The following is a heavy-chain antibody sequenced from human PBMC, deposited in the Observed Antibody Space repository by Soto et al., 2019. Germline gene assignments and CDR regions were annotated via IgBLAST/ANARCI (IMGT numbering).Heavy chain of an antibody. Sequence: EVQLLESGGGLVHPGGSLRLSCAASGFTFSSYTMNWVRQAPGKGLEWVSAITGSGGSTYYADSVKGRFTISRDNSQNTVSLQMNSLKTDDTAIYYYAHRVAEESWCSSPSCFLVAFDIWGQGTMVTVSS. V-gene: IGHV3-23*01. CDR3: AHRVAEESWCSSPSCFLVAFDI. CDR2: ITGSGGST. CDR1: GFTFSSYT. J-gene: IGHJ3*02. D-gene: IGHD2-2*01.